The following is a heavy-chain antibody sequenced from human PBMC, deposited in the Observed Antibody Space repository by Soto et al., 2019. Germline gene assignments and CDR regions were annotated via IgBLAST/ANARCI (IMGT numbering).Heavy chain of an antibody. CDR1: GFSFTTDAVG. CDR2: MYWDDDQ. J-gene: IGHJ4*02. V-gene: IGHV2-5*02. Sequence: HITLKESGPPLVKPTQTLTLTCTFSGFSFTTDAVGVGWIRQPPGKALEWLALMYWDDDQRYSPSLKTRLTITNDASRNQVVLPLANMDPAATGTYYCAPRYWCASGIRYYFDYWGQGTLVTVSS. D-gene: IGHD2-8*01. CDR3: APRYWCASGIRYYFDY.